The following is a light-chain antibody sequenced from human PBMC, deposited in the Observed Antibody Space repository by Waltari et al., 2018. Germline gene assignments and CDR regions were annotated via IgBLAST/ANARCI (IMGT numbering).Light chain of an antibody. CDR3: ATWDDRLSGWL. CDR2: KND. J-gene: IGLJ3*02. Sequence: QSVLTQTPSASGTPGQRVTISCSGSSSNIGSQYVYWYQQLPGTAPKQLIYKNDQPPAGVPYRFSGSKSGTSASLAISGLRSEDEADYYCATWDDRLSGWLFGGGTKLTAL. CDR1: SSNIGSQY. V-gene: IGLV1-47*01.